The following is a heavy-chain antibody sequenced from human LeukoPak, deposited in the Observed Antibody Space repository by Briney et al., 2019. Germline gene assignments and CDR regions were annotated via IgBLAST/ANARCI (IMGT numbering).Heavy chain of an antibody. CDR1: GFTVSSNY. CDR3: ARPYSGSSLDAFDI. V-gene: IGHV3-53*01. D-gene: IGHD1-26*01. J-gene: IGHJ3*02. Sequence: GGSLRLSCAASGFTVSSNYMSWVRQAPGKGLEWVSVIYSGGSTYYADSVKGRFTISRDNSKNTLYLQMNSLRAEDTAVYYCARPYSGSSLDAFDIWGQGTMVTVSS. CDR2: IYSGGST.